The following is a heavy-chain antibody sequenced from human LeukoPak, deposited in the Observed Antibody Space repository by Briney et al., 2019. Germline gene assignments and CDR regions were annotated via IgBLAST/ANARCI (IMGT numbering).Heavy chain of an antibody. D-gene: IGHD3-10*01. CDR2: ISGSGGST. V-gene: IGHV3-23*01. CDR1: GFTFSSYA. J-gene: IGHJ4*02. Sequence: GGSLRLSCAASGFTFSSYAMSWVRRAPGKGLEWVSAISGSGGSTYYADSVKGRFTISRDNSKNTLYLQMNSLRAEDTAVYYCAKDSDYYGSGSYHDYWGQGTLVTVSS. CDR3: AKDSDYYGSGSYHDY.